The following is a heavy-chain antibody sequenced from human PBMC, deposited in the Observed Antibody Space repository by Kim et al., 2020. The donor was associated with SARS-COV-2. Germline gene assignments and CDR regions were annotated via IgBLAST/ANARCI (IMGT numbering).Heavy chain of an antibody. Sequence: SETLSLTCTVSGGSISSYYWSWMRQPPGKGLEWIGYIYYSGSTNYNPSLKSRVTISVDTSKNQFSLRLSSVTAADTAVYYCARHNHGVLGGFYHYYGMDVWGQGTTVTVSS. J-gene: IGHJ6*02. D-gene: IGHD1-26*01. CDR2: IYYSGST. CDR1: GGSISSYY. CDR3: ARHNHGVLGGFYHYYGMDV. V-gene: IGHV4-59*13.